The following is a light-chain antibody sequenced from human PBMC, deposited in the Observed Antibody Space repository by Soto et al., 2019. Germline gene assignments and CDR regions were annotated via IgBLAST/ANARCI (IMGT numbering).Light chain of an antibody. CDR2: CAS. V-gene: IGKV3-20*01. Sequence: EIVLTQSPGTLSFSPGERATLSCRASQSFSSNYLAWYQQTPGQAPSLLIYCASSRATGIPDRFSGSGSGKDFTLTISRLEPEDFAVYYCHQYASSSRTFGQGTKVEI. CDR1: QSFSSNY. CDR3: HQYASSSRT. J-gene: IGKJ1*01.